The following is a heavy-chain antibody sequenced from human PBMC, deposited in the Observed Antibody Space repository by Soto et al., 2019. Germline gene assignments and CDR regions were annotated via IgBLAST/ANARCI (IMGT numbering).Heavy chain of an antibody. V-gene: IGHV3-23*01. J-gene: IGHJ4*02. Sequence: GGSLRLSCAASGFTFSSYAMSWVRQAPGKGLEWVSAISGSGGSTYYADSVKGRFTISRDNSKNTLYLQMNSLRAEDTAVYYSAQPSPRAPGLGKEYYFDYWGQGTLVNVS. CDR1: GFTFSSYA. CDR2: ISGSGGST. CDR3: AQPSPRAPGLGKEYYFDY.